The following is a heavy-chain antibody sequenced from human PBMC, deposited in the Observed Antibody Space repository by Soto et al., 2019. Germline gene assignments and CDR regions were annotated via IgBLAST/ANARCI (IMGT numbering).Heavy chain of an antibody. D-gene: IGHD3-22*01. V-gene: IGHV3-30-3*01. CDR2: ISYDGSNK. CDR1: GFTFSSYA. CDR3: ARDKYYYDSSGWYYYGMDV. J-gene: IGHJ6*02. Sequence: GGSLRLSCAASGFTFSSYAMHWVRQAPGKGLEWVAVISYDGSNKYYADSVKGRFTISRDNSKNTLYLQMNSLRAEDTAVYYCARDKYYYDSSGWYYYGMDVWGQGTTVTVSS.